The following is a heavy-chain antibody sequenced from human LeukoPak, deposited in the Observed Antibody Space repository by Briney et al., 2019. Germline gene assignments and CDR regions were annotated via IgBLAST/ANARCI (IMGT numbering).Heavy chain of an antibody. V-gene: IGHV3-53*01. CDR3: ARRAGGYSHPYDY. D-gene: IGHD4-23*01. J-gene: IGHJ4*02. CDR1: GFTFSDYY. CDR2: IYSGGTT. Sequence: GGSLRLSCAASGFTFSDYYMSWVRQAPGKGLEWVSLIYSGGTTYYADSVKGRFTISRDNSKNTLYLQTNSLRAEDTAVYYCARRAGGYSHPYDYWGQGILVTVSS.